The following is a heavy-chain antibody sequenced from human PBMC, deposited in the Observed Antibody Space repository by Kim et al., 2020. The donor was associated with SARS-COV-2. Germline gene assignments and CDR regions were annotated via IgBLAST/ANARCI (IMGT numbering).Heavy chain of an antibody. CDR2: ISPDGSNK. V-gene: IGHV3-30*18. J-gene: IGHJ4*02. D-gene: IGHD3-10*02. Sequence: GGSLRLSCAASGFSFRNYDMFWFRQAPGKGLECVAVISPDGSNKFYGDSVKGRFTISRDNSKNTVYLEMNSLRVEDTALYYCAKRGDYDDRKTFDYWGQGTLVTVSS. CDR1: GFSFRNYD. CDR3: AKRGDYDDRKTFDY.